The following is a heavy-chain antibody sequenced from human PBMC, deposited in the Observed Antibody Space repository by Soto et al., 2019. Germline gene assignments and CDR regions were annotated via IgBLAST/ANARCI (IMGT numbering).Heavy chain of an antibody. Sequence: QVQLVQSGAEVKKPGSSVKVSCKTSGGTFSNYAISWVRQAPGQGLEWMGGIIPLFGTANYAQKFQGRVTIXXDXSXXTANMELSSRTSEETAVYYCARRYCSGGSCYGMVVWGQGTTVTVSS. V-gene: IGHV1-69*05. J-gene: IGHJ6*02. CDR1: GGTFSNYA. D-gene: IGHD2-15*01. CDR2: IIPLFGTA. CDR3: ARRYCSGGSCYGMVV.